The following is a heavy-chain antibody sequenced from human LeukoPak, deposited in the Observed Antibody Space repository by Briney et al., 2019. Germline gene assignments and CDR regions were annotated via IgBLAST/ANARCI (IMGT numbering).Heavy chain of an antibody. J-gene: IGHJ4*02. V-gene: IGHV3-21*01. CDR2: ISSSSSYI. CDR1: GFTFSSYG. CDR3: ASQTYYDFWSNTLLPYYFDY. D-gene: IGHD3-3*01. Sequence: GGSLRLSCAASGFTFSSYGMHWVRQAPGKGLEWVSSISSSSSYIYYADSVKGRFTISRDNAKNSLYLQMNSLRAEDTAVYYCASQTYYDFWSNTLLPYYFDYWGQGTLVTVSS.